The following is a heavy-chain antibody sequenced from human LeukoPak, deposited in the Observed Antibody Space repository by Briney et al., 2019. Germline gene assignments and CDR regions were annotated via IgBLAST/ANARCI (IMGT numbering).Heavy chain of an antibody. CDR3: ARELVGQYCSGGSCYNFYYYYYMDV. Sequence: PSETLSLTCTVSGGSISSYYWSWIRQPAGKGLEWIGRIHTSGSTNYNPSLKSRVTMSVDTSKNQFSLKLSSVTAADTAVYYCARELVGQYCSGGSCYNFYYYYYMDVWGKGTTVTVSS. D-gene: IGHD2-15*01. J-gene: IGHJ6*03. CDR2: IHTSGST. CDR1: GGSISSYY. V-gene: IGHV4-4*07.